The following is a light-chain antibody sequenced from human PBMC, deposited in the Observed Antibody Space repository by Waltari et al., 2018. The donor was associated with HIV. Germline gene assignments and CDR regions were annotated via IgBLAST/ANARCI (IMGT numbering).Light chain of an antibody. CDR3: ESRDTSVNPMI. CDR1: TLNRHY. V-gene: IGLV3-19*01. Sequence: SSGLTQDPAVSVALGQTVKITCRGDTLNRHYATWYQQKPGQAPTLIVYGKDNRPSGIPDRFSGSSSGNTASLTITGAQAEDEADYYCESRDTSVNPMIFGGGTKLTVL. CDR2: GKD. J-gene: IGLJ2*01.